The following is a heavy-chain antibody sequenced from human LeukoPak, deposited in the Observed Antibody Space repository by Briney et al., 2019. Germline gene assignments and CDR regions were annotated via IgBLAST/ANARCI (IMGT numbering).Heavy chain of an antibody. CDR1: GGTFSSYA. CDR2: IIPIFGTA. CDR3: ASLPLGIAAAGTDY. J-gene: IGHJ4*02. Sequence: GASVKVSCKASGGTFSSYAISWVRQAPGQGLEWMGGIIPIFGTANYAQKFQGRVTITTDESTSTAYMELSSLRSEDTAVYYCASLPLGIAAAGTDYWGQGTLVTVSS. D-gene: IGHD6-13*01. V-gene: IGHV1-69*05.